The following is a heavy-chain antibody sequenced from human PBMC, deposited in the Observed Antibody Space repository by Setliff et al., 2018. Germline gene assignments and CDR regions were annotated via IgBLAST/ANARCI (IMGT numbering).Heavy chain of an antibody. J-gene: IGHJ4*02. CDR3: ARDSALHSYHYDSSGYLDY. V-gene: IGHV4-59*01. D-gene: IGHD3-22*01. CDR2: VYYSGTT. CDR1: GGSISTYY. Sequence: SETLSLTCTVSGGSISTYYWSWIRQTPVKGLEWIGYVYYSGTTKYNPLFKSRVTISVDRPKNQFSLKLSSVTAADTGVYYCARDSALHSYHYDSSGYLDYWGQGALVTVSS.